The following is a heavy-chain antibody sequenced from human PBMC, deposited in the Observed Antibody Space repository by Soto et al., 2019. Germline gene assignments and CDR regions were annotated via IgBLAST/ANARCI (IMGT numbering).Heavy chain of an antibody. CDR2: IKQDGSEK. J-gene: IGHJ3*02. D-gene: IGHD2-15*01. V-gene: IGHV3-7*01. Sequence: EVQLVESGGGLVQPGGSLRLSCAASGFTFSSYWMSWVRQAPGKGLEWVANIKQDGSEKYYVDSVKGRFTISRDNAKNTLYLEMNSLRAEDTAVYYCARIRSVSSGYCSGGSCFGDAFDIWGQGTMVTVSS. CDR3: ARIRSVSSGYCSGGSCFGDAFDI. CDR1: GFTFSSYW.